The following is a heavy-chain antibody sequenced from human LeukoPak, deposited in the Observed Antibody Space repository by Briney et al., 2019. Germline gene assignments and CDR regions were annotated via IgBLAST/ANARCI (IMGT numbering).Heavy chain of an antibody. V-gene: IGHV4-59*01. D-gene: IGHD1-14*01. CDR2: IYYSGST. J-gene: IGHJ4*02. CDR1: GGSISSYY. Sequence: SETLSLTCTVSGGSISSYYWSWIRQPPGKGLEWIGYIYYSGSTNYNPSLKSRVTISVDTSKNQFSLKLSSVTAADTAVYYCARETTYFDYWGQGTLVTVSS. CDR3: ARETTYFDY.